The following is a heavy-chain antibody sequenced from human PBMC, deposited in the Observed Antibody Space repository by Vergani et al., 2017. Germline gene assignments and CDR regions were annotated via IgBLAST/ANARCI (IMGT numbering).Heavy chain of an antibody. Sequence: QVQLVQSGAEVKKPGSSVKVSCKASGGTFSSNSISWVRQAPGQGLEWMGRIIPIFGTTSYAQKFQGRVTILADESTSTAYMELSSLRSEDTAVYYCARPGGSYYYGSGSLSHFDYWGQGTLVTVSS. J-gene: IGHJ4*02. D-gene: IGHD3-10*01. CDR1: GGTFSSNS. CDR3: ARPGGSYYYGSGSLSHFDY. CDR2: IIPIFGTT. V-gene: IGHV1-69*18.